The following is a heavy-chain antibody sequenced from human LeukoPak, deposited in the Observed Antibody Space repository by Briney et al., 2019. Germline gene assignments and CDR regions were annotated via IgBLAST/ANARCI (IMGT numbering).Heavy chain of an antibody. J-gene: IGHJ4*02. CDR1: GFTFSFYG. CDR2: IQYDGSYK. CDR3: AKTSDQLLYSKFDF. Sequence: GGSLRPSCATSGFTFSFYGMHWVRQAPGKGLEWVAFIQYDGSYKFHADSVQGRFSISRDNSKNTLFLQMNSLRTEDTAVYYCAKTSDQLLYSKFDFWGQGALVTVSS. V-gene: IGHV3-30*02. D-gene: IGHD2-15*01.